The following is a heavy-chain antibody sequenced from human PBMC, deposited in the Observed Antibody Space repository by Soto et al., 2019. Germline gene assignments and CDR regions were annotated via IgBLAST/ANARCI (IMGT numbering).Heavy chain of an antibody. Sequence: PSETLSLTCAVSGASISSDNWWSWVRQPPGKGLEWIGEIYHSGSTNYNPSLKSRVTISVDESKNQFSVKLTSVTAADTAVYYCARNYYDTTGYYDDRFNFDSWGQGTLVTVYS. CDR3: ARNYYDTTGYYDDRFNFDS. V-gene: IGHV4-4*02. J-gene: IGHJ4*02. D-gene: IGHD3-22*01. CDR2: IYHSGST. CDR1: GASISSDNW.